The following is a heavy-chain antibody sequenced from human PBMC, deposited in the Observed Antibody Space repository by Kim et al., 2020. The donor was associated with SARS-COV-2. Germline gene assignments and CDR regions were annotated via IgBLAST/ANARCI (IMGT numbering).Heavy chain of an antibody. V-gene: IGHV3-23*01. Sequence: GGSLRLSCAASGFTFSTYAMNWVRQTPRRGLEWVSTITGNGAATYYADSVRGRFTISRDNSKNTLSLQMNSLRAEDTALYYCAKTWQLGYWGQGTLVTVSS. CDR2: ITGNGAAT. J-gene: IGHJ4*02. CDR3: AKTWQLGY. CDR1: GFTFSTYA. D-gene: IGHD6-13*01.